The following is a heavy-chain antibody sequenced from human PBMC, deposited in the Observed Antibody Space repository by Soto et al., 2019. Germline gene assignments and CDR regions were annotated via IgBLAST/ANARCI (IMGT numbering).Heavy chain of an antibody. D-gene: IGHD5-18*01. J-gene: IGHJ4*02. V-gene: IGHV3-15*01. CDR3: TTDFGWKTWIQLWFDY. CDR1: GFTFSNAW. Sequence: GGSLRLSCAASGFTFSNAWMSWVRQAPGKGLEWVGRIKSKTDGGTTDYAAPVKGRFTISRDDSKNTLYLQMNSLKTEDTAVYYCTTDFGWKTWIQLWFDYWGQGTLVTVSS. CDR2: IKSKTDGGTT.